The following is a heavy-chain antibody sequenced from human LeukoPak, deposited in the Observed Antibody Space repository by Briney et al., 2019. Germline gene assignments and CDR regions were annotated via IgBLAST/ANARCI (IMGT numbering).Heavy chain of an antibody. Sequence: ASVKVSCKASGGTFSSYAISWVRQAPGQGLEWMGGIIPIFGTANYAQKFQGRVTITTDESTSTAYMELSSLRSEDTAVYYCARDFGSSWDTPGKYNWFDPWGQGTLVTVSS. J-gene: IGHJ5*02. CDR1: GGTFSSYA. CDR2: IIPIFGTA. D-gene: IGHD6-13*01. V-gene: IGHV1-69*05. CDR3: ARDFGSSWDTPGKYNWFDP.